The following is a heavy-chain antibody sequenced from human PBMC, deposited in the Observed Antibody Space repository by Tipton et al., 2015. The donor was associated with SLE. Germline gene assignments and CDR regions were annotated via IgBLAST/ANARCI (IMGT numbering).Heavy chain of an antibody. CDR3: ARGGRGSSSWYRVFDY. V-gene: IGHV4-34*01. J-gene: IGHJ4*02. CDR1: GGSFSDYY. Sequence: TLSLTCAVYGGSFSDYYWSWIRQPPGKGLEWIGEINHSGSTNYNPSLKSRVTISVDTSKNQFSLKLSSVTAADTAVYYCARGGRGSSSWYRVFDYWGQGTLVTVSS. CDR2: INHSGST. D-gene: IGHD6-13*01.